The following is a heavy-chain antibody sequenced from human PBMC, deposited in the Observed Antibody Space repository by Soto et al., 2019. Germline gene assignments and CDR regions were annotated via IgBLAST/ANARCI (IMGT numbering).Heavy chain of an antibody. J-gene: IGHJ6*02. V-gene: IGHV4-34*01. CDR1: GGSFSGYY. Sequence: SETLSLTCAVYGGSFSGYYWSWIRQPPGKGLEWSGEINHSGSTNYNPSLKSRVTISVDTSKNQFSLKLSSVTAADTAVYYCARSARYCSSTSCYLYYYYGMDVWGQGTTVTVSS. D-gene: IGHD2-2*01. CDR3: ARSARYCSSTSCYLYYYYGMDV. CDR2: INHSGST.